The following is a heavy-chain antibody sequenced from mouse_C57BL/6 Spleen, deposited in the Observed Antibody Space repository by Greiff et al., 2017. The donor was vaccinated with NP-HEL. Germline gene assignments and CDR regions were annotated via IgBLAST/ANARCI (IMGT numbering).Heavy chain of an antibody. CDR2: INPNNGGT. V-gene: IGHV1-26*01. CDR1: GYTFTDYY. Sequence: EVQLQQSGPELVKPGASVKISCKASGYTFTDYYMNWVKQSHGKSLEWIGDINPNNGGTSYNQKFKGKATLTVDKSSSTAYMELRSLTSEDSAVYYCARGLRLRDYAMDYWGQGTSVTVSS. CDR3: ARGLRLRDYAMDY. J-gene: IGHJ4*01. D-gene: IGHD3-2*02.